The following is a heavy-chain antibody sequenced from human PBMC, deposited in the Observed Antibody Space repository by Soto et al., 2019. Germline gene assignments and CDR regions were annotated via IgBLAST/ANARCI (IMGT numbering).Heavy chain of an antibody. CDR3: ARDRGLRYFDWLSHYNWFDP. J-gene: IGHJ5*02. D-gene: IGHD3-9*01. V-gene: IGHV1-46*01. Sequence: GASVKVSCKASGYTFTRYYMHWVRQAPGQGLEWMGMINPSGGSTSYAQKFQGRVTMTRDTSASTAYMELSSLRSEDTAVYYCARDRGLRYFDWLSHYNWFDPWGQGTLVTVSS. CDR1: GYTFTRYY. CDR2: INPSGGST.